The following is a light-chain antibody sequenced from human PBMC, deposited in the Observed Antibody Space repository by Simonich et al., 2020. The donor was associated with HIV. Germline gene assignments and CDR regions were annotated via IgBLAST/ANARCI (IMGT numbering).Light chain of an antibody. Sequence: EIVLTQSPGTLSLSPGERATLSCRAIQSVSSSYLAWYQQKPGLAPRLLIYDASRRATGIPDRFSGSGSGTDFTLTISRLEPEDFAVYYCQQYGSSPQTFGQGTKLEIK. CDR1: QSVSSSY. CDR2: DAS. CDR3: QQYGSSPQT. V-gene: IGKV3D-20*01. J-gene: IGKJ2*01.